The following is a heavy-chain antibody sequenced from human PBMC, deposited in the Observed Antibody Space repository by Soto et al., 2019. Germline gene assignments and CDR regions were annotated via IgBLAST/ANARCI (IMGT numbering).Heavy chain of an antibody. CDR2: ISGSGGST. D-gene: IGHD2-15*01. V-gene: IGHV3-23*01. CDR1: GFTFSSYA. CDR3: AKACSGGSCFDY. Sequence: PGGSLRLSCAASGFTFSSYAMSWVRQAPGKGLEWVSAISGSGGSTYYAESEKGRFTISRDNSKKTLYLQMNSLRAEDTAVYYCAKACSGGSCFDYWGQGTLVTVSS. J-gene: IGHJ4*02.